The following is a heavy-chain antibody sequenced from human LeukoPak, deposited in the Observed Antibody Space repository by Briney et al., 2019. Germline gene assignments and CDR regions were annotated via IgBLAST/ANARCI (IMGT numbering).Heavy chain of an antibody. D-gene: IGHD6-19*01. CDR2: IYHSGST. CDR3: ARAAVAGTRYFDY. J-gene: IGHJ4*02. V-gene: IGHV4-38-2*02. CDR1: GYSISSGYY. Sequence: PSETLSLTCTVSGYSISSGYYWGWIRQPPGKGLEWIGSIYHSGSTYYNPSLKSRVTISVDPSKNQFSLKLSSVTAADTAVYYCARAAVAGTRYFDYWGQGTLVTVSS.